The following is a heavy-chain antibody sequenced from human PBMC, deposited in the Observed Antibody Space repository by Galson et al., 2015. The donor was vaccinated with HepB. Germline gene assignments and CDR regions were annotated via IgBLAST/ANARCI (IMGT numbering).Heavy chain of an antibody. D-gene: IGHD2-21*01. CDR1: GLTFRRPG. Sequence: SLRLSCAASGLTFRRPGMHWVRQAPGKGLEWLAVIQHVGSPIRYADSVKGRFTVSRDNSKNTLYLEMNNLRAEDTAVYYCARETSRIVFHAFDIWGQGTMVTLSS. J-gene: IGHJ3*02. V-gene: IGHV3-33*01. CDR3: ARETSRIVFHAFDI. CDR2: IQHVGSPI.